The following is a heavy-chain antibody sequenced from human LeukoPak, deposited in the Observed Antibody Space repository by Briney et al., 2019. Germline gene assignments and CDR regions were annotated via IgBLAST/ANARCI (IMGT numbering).Heavy chain of an antibody. CDR3: ARDLFQVSSSSWVSPQVYYYYGMDV. Sequence: GGSLRLSCAASGFTFSSYSMNWVRQAPRKGLEWVSSISSSSSYIYYADSVKGRFTISRDNAKNSLYLQMNSLRAEDTAVYYCARDLFQVSSSSWVSPQVYYYYGMDVWGQGTTVTVSS. D-gene: IGHD6-13*01. CDR2: ISSSSSYI. J-gene: IGHJ6*02. CDR1: GFTFSSYS. V-gene: IGHV3-21*04.